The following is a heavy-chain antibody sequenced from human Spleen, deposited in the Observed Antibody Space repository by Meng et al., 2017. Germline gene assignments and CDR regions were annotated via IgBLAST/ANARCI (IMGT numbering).Heavy chain of an antibody. Sequence: QVQLQQWGAGLLKPSETLSLTCAVYGGSFSGYYWSWIRQPPGKGLEWIGEINHSGSTNYNPSLKSRVTISVDTSKNQFSLNLTSVTAADTAVYYCAREWYISGRYYFDYWGQGTLVTSPQ. CDR2: INHSGST. CDR1: GGSFSGYY. D-gene: IGHD6-19*01. J-gene: IGHJ4*02. CDR3: AREWYISGRYYFDY. V-gene: IGHV4-34*01.